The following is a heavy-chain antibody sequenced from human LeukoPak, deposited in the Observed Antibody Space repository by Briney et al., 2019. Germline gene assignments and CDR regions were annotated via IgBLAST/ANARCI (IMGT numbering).Heavy chain of an antibody. V-gene: IGHV1-46*04. CDR2: ISPRGTST. D-gene: IGHD3-3*01. J-gene: IGHJ4*02. CDR1: GYTFTDYY. Sequence: GASVKVSCKASGYTFTDYYMHWVRQAHGQGLEWMGVISPRGTSTTYAQILKGRVTVTRDMSRSTVYMELSSLRSEDTAMYYCARDHYRRAVFGVDLPRKTYYFDYWGQGTLVTVSS. CDR3: ARDHYRRAVFGVDLPRKTYYFDY.